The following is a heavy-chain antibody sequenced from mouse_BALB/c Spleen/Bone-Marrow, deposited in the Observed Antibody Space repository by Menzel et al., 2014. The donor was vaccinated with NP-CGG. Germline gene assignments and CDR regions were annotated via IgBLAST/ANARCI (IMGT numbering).Heavy chain of an antibody. CDR2: FDPENGDT. J-gene: IGHJ3*01. Sequence: EVQLQQSGAVLVRSGASVKLSCTASGFNIKDYYLHWVKQRPEQGLEWIGWFDPENGDTEYAPKFQDKATMTADTSSNTAYLQLSSLTSEDTAVYYGNAPIYYDYAWFAYWGQGTLVTVSA. D-gene: IGHD2-4*01. CDR1: GFNIKDYY. CDR3: NAPIYYDYAWFAY. V-gene: IGHV14-4*02.